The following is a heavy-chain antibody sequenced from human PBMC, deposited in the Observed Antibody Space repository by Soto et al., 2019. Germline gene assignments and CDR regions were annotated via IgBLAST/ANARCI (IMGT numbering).Heavy chain of an antibody. CDR3: ASEPYYYDSSGLRLFDY. Sequence: GGSLRLSRAASGFTFSSYAMHWVRQAPGKGLEWVAVISYDGSNKYYADSVKGRFTISRDNSKNTLYLQMNSLRAEDTAVYYCASEPYYYDSSGLRLFDYWGQGTLVTVSS. CDR1: GFTFSSYA. D-gene: IGHD3-22*01. V-gene: IGHV3-30-3*01. CDR2: ISYDGSNK. J-gene: IGHJ4*02.